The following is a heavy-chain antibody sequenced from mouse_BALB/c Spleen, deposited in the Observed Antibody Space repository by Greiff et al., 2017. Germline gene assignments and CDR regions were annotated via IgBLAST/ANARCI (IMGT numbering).Heavy chain of an antibody. J-gene: IGHJ4*01. Sequence: EVKLVESGAELLKPGASVKLSCTASGFNIKDTYMHRVKQRPEQGLEWIGRIDPANGNTKYDPKFQGKATITADTSSNTAYLQLSSLTSEDTAVYYCASMITGEAMDYWGQGTSVTVSS. CDR2: IDPANGNT. V-gene: IGHV14-3*02. CDR1: GFNIKDTY. D-gene: IGHD2-4*01. CDR3: ASMITGEAMDY.